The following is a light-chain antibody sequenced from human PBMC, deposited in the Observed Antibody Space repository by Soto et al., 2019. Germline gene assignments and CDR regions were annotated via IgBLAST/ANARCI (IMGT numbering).Light chain of an antibody. V-gene: IGKV3-20*01. CDR3: QQYGSSPQT. CDR2: GAS. J-gene: IGKJ1*01. CDR1: QSVSTS. Sequence: IVLTQSPATLSLSPGERAALSCRASQSVSTSLAWYQHKPGQAPRLLIYGASSRATGIPDRFSGSGSGTDFTLTISRLEPEDFAVYYCQQYGSSPQTFGQGTKVEIK.